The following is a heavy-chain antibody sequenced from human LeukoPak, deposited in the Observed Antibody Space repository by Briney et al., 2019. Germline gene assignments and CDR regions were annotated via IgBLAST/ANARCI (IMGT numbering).Heavy chain of an antibody. CDR3: ARDGEAVAGTRLPSYWYFDL. V-gene: IGHV1-2*02. CDR1: GYTFTGHY. J-gene: IGHJ2*01. D-gene: IGHD6-19*01. CDR2: INPNSGGT. Sequence: ASVKVSCKASGYTFTGHYMHWVRQAPGQGLEWMGWINPNSGGTNYAQKFQGRVTITRDTSISTAYMELSRLRSDDTAVYYCARDGEAVAGTRLPSYWYFDLWGRGTLVTVSS.